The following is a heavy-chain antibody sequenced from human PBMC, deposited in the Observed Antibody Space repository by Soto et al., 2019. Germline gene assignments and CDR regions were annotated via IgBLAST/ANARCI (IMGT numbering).Heavy chain of an antibody. J-gene: IGHJ4*02. V-gene: IGHV1-18*01. Sequence: QVQLVQSGGEVKKPGASVKVSCKTSGYTFTTYGISWVRQAPGQGLEWVGWISAYSGKTHYAQKFQGKVTMTTDTSTSTAYLELRRLRSDYTAVYYCARDPYLGDHQYWGQGTLVTVSS. CDR3: ARDPYLGDHQY. D-gene: IGHD3-16*01. CDR2: ISAYSGKT. CDR1: GYTFTTYG.